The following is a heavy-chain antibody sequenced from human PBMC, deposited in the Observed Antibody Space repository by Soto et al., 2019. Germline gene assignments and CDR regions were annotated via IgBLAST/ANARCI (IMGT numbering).Heavy chain of an antibody. Sequence: QVQLVESGGGVVQPGRSLRLSCAASGFTFSSYGMHWVRQAPGKGLEWVAVIWYDGSNKYYADSVKGRFTISRDNSKNTLYLQMNSLRAEDTAVYYCAREAEYNYDSSDDAFDIWGQGTMVTVSS. V-gene: IGHV3-33*01. CDR2: IWYDGSNK. D-gene: IGHD3-22*01. CDR1: GFTFSSYG. J-gene: IGHJ3*02. CDR3: AREAEYNYDSSDDAFDI.